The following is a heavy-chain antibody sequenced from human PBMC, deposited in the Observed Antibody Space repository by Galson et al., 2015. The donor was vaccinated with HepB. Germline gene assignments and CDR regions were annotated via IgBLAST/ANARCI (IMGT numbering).Heavy chain of an antibody. CDR3: AKNSGGSWNFGY. CDR2: ISGSGGST. J-gene: IGHJ4*02. CDR1: GFTFSSYA. D-gene: IGHD2-15*01. Sequence: SLRLSCAASGFTFSSYAMSWVRQAPGKGLEWVSAISGSGGSTYYADSVKGRFTISRDNSKNTLYLQMNSLRAEDTAVYYCAKNSGGSWNFGYWGQGTLVTVSS. V-gene: IGHV3-23*01.